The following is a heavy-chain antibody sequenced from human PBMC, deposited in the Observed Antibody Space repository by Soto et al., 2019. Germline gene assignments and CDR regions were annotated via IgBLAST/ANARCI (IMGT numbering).Heavy chain of an antibody. Sequence: QVQLVQSGAEVKKPGASVRVSCKASGYSFTDYHIHWVRQAPGQGLEWLGRINPKSGGTSTAQKFQVWGTMTRDRSISTVYMELTRLRSDDTAVYFCARGHSTDCSNGVCSFFYNHEMDVWGQGTTVTVSS. CDR3: ARGHSTDCSNGVCSFFYNHEMDV. CDR2: INPKSGGT. J-gene: IGHJ6*02. CDR1: GYSFTDYH. V-gene: IGHV1-2*04. D-gene: IGHD2-8*01.